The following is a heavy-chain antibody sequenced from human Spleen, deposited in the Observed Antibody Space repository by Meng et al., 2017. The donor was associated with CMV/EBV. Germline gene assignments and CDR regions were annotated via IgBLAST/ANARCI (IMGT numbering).Heavy chain of an antibody. J-gene: IGHJ3*02. Sequence: SLKISCAASGFTFDDYAMHWVRQAPGKGLEWVSGISWNSGSIGYADSVKGRFTISRDNAKNSLYLQMNSLRAEDTAVYYCARDHNAFDIWGQGTMVTVSS. CDR2: ISWNSGSI. V-gene: IGHV3-9*01. CDR3: ARDHNAFDI. CDR1: GFTFDDYA.